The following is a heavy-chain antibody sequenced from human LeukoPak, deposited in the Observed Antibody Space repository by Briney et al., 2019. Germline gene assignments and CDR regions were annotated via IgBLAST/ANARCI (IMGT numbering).Heavy chain of an antibody. V-gene: IGHV1-69*01. Sequence: GASVKVSCKASGGSFSDYSISWVRQAPGQGLEWMGGIIPIFGTANYAQKFQGRVTITADESTSTAYMELSSLRSEDTAVYYCARDLVKGIWFGRGNNWFDPWGQGTLVTVSS. J-gene: IGHJ5*02. CDR3: ARDLVKGIWFGRGNNWFDP. CDR2: IIPIFGTA. D-gene: IGHD3-10*01. CDR1: GGSFSDYS.